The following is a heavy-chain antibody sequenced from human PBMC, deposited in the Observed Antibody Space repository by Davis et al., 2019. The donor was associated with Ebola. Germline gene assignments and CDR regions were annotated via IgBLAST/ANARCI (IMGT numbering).Heavy chain of an antibody. D-gene: IGHD4-17*01. V-gene: IGHV3-30*03. Sequence: PGGSLRLSCAASGFTFSRFGMHWVRQAPGKGLEWVASISYDGSEKFSADSVKGRFTISRDNSKNTLYLQMNSLRADDTAVYYCARRIRVTTVTTHGMDVWGQGTTVTVSS. CDR1: GFTFSRFG. CDR3: ARRIRVTTVTTHGMDV. J-gene: IGHJ6*02. CDR2: ISYDGSEK.